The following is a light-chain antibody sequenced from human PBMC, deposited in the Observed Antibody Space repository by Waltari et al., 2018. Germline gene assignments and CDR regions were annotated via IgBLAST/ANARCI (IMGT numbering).Light chain of an antibody. CDR3: GSWINSLSTVV. CDR1: IGNNY. Sequence: QSVLTQPPSVSAAPGQMVSISCSGDIGNNYVSWYQQVPGTAPKLGIHDNNNRPAGTPDRFSASKSATSATLVITGLQTGDEADYFCGSWINSLSTVVFGGRTKLTVL. CDR2: DNN. V-gene: IGLV1-51*01. J-gene: IGLJ2*01.